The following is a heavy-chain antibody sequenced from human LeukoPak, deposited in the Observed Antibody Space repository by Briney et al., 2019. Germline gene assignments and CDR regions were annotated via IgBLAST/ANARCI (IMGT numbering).Heavy chain of an antibody. CDR2: IIPIFGTA. J-gene: IGHJ4*02. Sequence: SVKVSCKASGGTFSSYAISWVQQAPGQGLEWMGGIIPIFGTANYAQKFQGRVTITADESTSTAYMELSSLRSEDTAVYYCARGRIGIRYCSSTSCYTHFDYWGQGTLVTVSS. V-gene: IGHV1-69*13. CDR1: GGTFSSYA. CDR3: ARGRIGIRYCSSTSCYTHFDY. D-gene: IGHD2-2*02.